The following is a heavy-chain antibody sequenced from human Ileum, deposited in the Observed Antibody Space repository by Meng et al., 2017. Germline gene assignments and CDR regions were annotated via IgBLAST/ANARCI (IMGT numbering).Heavy chain of an antibody. CDR1: GGSVSSDGFQ. V-gene: IGHV4-61*08. CDR3: ARDHWGSLDY. J-gene: IGHJ4*02. CDR2: AST. Sequence: QWQLQESGPGLVRPAETLSLICTVSGGSVSSDGFQWGWVRQPPGKGLEWIGYASTNYNPSLKSRVTISLDTSKNQFSLELSSVTAADTAVYYCARDHWGSLDYWGQGILVTVYS. D-gene: IGHD7-27*01.